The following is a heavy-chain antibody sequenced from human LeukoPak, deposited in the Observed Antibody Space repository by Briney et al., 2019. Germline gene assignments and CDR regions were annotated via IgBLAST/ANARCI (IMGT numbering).Heavy chain of an antibody. CDR2: MYHRGST. CDR3: ARGGIVGSRTNWFDP. D-gene: IGHD1-26*01. V-gene: IGHV4-38-2*02. J-gene: IGHJ5*02. Sequence: PSETLSLTCTVSGYSISSGHYWGWIRQPPGKGLEWIGTMYHRGSTYDNPSLKSRVTISVDTSKNHFSLKLTSVTAADTAVYYCARGGIVGSRTNWFDPWGQGILVTVSS. CDR1: GYSISSGHY.